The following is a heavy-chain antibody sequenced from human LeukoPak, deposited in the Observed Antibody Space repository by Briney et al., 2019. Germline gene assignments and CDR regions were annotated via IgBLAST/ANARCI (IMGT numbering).Heavy chain of an antibody. CDR3: ARGSLPGVPIM. V-gene: IGHV3-11*05. D-gene: IGHD3-16*01. CDR1: GLTFSDYY. Sequence: PGGSLRLSCVASGLTFSDYYMSWIRQAPGKGLEWVSYISSSSSYTNYADSVKGRFTISRDNAKKSLFLQMNSLRAEDTAVYYCARGSLPGVPIMWGQGTLVTVSS. J-gene: IGHJ4*02. CDR2: ISSSSSYT.